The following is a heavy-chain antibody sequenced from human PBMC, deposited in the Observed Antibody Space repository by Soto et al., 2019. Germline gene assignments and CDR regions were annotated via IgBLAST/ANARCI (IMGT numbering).Heavy chain of an antibody. CDR2: IYYSGST. Sequence: SETLSLTCTVSGGSISSYYWSWIRQPPGKGLEWIGYIYYSGSTNYNPSLKSRVTISVDTSKNQFSLKLSSVTAADTAVYYCARGGSYRRRPFDYWGQGTLVTVSS. D-gene: IGHD3-16*02. J-gene: IGHJ4*02. CDR1: GGSISSYY. V-gene: IGHV4-59*01. CDR3: ARGGSYRRRPFDY.